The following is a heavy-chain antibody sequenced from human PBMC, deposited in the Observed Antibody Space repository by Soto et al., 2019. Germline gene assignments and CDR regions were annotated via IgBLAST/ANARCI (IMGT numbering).Heavy chain of an antibody. V-gene: IGHV3-64D*08. J-gene: IGHJ4*02. CDR2: ISSNGGST. Sequence: SCKASGYTFTGYYLHWVRQAPGKGLEFVSAISSNGGSTYYADSVKGRFTISRDNSKNTLYLQMSSLRAEDTAVYYCVKGVKVVVITTSPTPPFDYWGQGTLVTVSS. CDR1: GYTFTGYY. D-gene: IGHD3-22*01. CDR3: VKGVKVVVITTSPTPPFDY.